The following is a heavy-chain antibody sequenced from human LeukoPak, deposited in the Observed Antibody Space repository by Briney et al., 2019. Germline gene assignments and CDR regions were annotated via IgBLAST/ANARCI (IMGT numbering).Heavy chain of an antibody. Sequence: SETLSLTCTVSAGSFSGYYCSWIRQPPGKGLEWIGEINHSGSTNCNPSLKSRVTISVDTSKNQFSLKLSSVTAADTAVYYWTRRRSEVYYWGQGTLVTVSS. J-gene: IGHJ4*02. V-gene: IGHV4-34*01. CDR3: TRRRSEVYY. CDR1: AGSFSGYY. CDR2: INHSGST.